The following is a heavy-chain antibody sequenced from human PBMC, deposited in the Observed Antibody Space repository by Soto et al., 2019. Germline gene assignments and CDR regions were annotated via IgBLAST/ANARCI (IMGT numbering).Heavy chain of an antibody. J-gene: IGHJ6*02. Sequence: QLLESGGGLVQPGGSLRLSCAASGFTFSIYSMNWVRQAPGKGLEWVSLISGSGGSTHYADSVEGRFTISRDNSKNTLYLEMDSLRAEDTAVYYCAKVVKYDVLTGYYKGPDSYGMDVWGQGTTVTVSS. CDR3: AKVVKYDVLTGYYKGPDSYGMDV. CDR1: GFTFSIYS. CDR2: ISGSGGST. V-gene: IGHV3-23*01. D-gene: IGHD3-9*01.